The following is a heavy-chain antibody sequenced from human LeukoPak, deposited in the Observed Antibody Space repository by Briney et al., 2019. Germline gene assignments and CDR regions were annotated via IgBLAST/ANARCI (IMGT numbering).Heavy chain of an antibody. Sequence: RASVKVSCKASGYTFTSYGISWLRQAPGQGLEWMGGIIPIFGTANYAQKFQGRVTITADKSTSTAYMELSSLRSEDTAVYYCASIGAVAGRSQPYYYYYMDVWGKGTTVTVSS. J-gene: IGHJ6*03. CDR1: GYTFTSYG. V-gene: IGHV1-69*06. CDR3: ASIGAVAGRSQPYYYYYMDV. CDR2: IIPIFGTA. D-gene: IGHD6-19*01.